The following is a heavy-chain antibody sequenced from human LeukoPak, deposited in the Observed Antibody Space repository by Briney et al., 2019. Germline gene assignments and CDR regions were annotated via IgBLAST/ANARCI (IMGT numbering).Heavy chain of an antibody. V-gene: IGHV3-21*01. D-gene: IGHD2-15*01. CDR1: GFTFSSYA. CDR3: ARDHGIVVVVAATTLDY. J-gene: IGHJ4*02. Sequence: GGSLRLSCAASGFTFSSYAMSWVRQAPGKGLEWVSSISSSSSYTYYADSVKGRFTISRDNAKNSLYLQMNSLRAEDTAVYYCARDHGIVVVVAATTLDYWGQGTLVTVSS. CDR2: ISSSSSYT.